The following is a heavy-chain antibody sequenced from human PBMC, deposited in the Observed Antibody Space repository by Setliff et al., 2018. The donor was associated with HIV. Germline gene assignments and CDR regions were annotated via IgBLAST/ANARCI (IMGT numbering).Heavy chain of an antibody. V-gene: IGHV1-18*01. J-gene: IGHJ4*02. D-gene: IGHD4-17*01. CDR2: ISAYNGNT. CDR3: ARCMGRPDVSDYGDYVDY. Sequence: ASVQVSCKASGSTFTSYGISWVRQAPGQGLEWMGWISAYNGNTNYAQKLQGRVTMTTDTSTSTAYMELRSLRSDDTAVYYCARCMGRPDVSDYGDYVDYWGQGTLVTVSS. CDR1: GSTFTSYG.